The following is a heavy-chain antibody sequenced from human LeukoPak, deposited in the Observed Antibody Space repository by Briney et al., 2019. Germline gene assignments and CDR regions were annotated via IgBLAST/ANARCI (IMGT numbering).Heavy chain of an antibody. CDR1: GFTFSNAW. J-gene: IGHJ4*02. D-gene: IGHD3-16*02. Sequence: GGSLRLSCAASGFTFSNAWMSWVRKGPGKGQEWVGRSKSKTDGGTTDYAAPVNGRFTISRDDSKKTLYLQMNSLKTEDTAVYYCTTDLSGDYVWGSYRDYWGQGTLVTVSS. CDR3: TTDLSGDYVWGSYRDY. CDR2: SKSKTDGGTT. V-gene: IGHV3-15*01.